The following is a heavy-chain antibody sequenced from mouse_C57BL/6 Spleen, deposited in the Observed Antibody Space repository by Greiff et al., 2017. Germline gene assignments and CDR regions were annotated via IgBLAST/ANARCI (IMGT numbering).Heavy chain of an antibody. V-gene: IGHV1-4*01. CDR1: GYTFTSYT. Sequence: VQLQESGAELARPGASVKMSCKASGYTFTSYTMHWVKQRPGQGLEWIGYINPSSGYTKYNQKFKDKATLTADKSSSTAYMQLSSLTSEDSAVYYCAKGELGYYAMDYWGQGTSVTVSS. CDR2: INPSSGYT. CDR3: AKGELGYYAMDY. D-gene: IGHD3-3*01. J-gene: IGHJ4*01.